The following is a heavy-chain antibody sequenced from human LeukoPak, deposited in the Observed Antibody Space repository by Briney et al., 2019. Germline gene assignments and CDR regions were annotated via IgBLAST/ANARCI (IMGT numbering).Heavy chain of an antibody. J-gene: IGHJ4*02. V-gene: IGHV4-39*07. Sequence: SETLSLTCTVSGGSFTDYYWGWIRQPPGKGLEWIGSIYYRGNTFYNPSLRNRVSISIDTSKGRSSLNLNSVTAADTAVYYCARISSIAARLVDYWGQGTLVTVSS. CDR3: ARISSIAARLVDY. CDR1: GGSFTDYY. D-gene: IGHD6-6*01. CDR2: IYYRGNT.